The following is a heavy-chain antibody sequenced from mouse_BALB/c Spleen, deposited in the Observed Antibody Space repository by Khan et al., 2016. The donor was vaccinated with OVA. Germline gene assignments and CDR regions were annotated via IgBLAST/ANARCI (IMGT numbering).Heavy chain of an antibody. V-gene: IGHV1-4*01. Sequence: VQLVESGAELARPGASVKMSCKASGYTFTSYTIHWIKLRPGQGLEWIGFINPSNGYTNYNQKFKDKATLTADKSSTTVYMQLSSLTSDDSAVYNCVRDGPDHRNDGWFAYWGQGTLVTVSA. CDR1: GYTFTSYT. CDR2: INPSNGYT. CDR3: VRDGPDHRNDGWFAY. D-gene: IGHD2-14*01. J-gene: IGHJ3*01.